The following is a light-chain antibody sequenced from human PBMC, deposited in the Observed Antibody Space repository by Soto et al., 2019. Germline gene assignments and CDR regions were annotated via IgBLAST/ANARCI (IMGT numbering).Light chain of an antibody. V-gene: IGKV3-20*01. CDR3: QQYGDSPPT. Sequence: EIVLTQSPGTLSLSPGERATLSCRASQSLSTNYLAWYQRKPGQAPRLLIYGASSRATDIPHRFSGSGSGTDFTLTITRREPEDFAVYYCQQYGDSPPTFGQGTKVDIK. CDR1: QSLSTNY. CDR2: GAS. J-gene: IGKJ1*01.